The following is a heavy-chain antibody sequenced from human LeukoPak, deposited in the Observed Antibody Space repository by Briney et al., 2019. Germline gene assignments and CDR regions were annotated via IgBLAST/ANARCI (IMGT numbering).Heavy chain of an antibody. V-gene: IGHV3-43*02. D-gene: IGHD5/OR15-5a*01. Sequence: PGGSLRLSCAASELTFISYAMKWVRQAPGKGLEWVSLTSGDGITTYFADSVKGRFTISRDNSKSSLFLQMNSLRTEDTALYYCARDHVYGGADYWGQGTLVTVSS. CDR3: ARDHVYGGADY. CDR1: ELTFISYA. J-gene: IGHJ4*02. CDR2: TSGDGITT.